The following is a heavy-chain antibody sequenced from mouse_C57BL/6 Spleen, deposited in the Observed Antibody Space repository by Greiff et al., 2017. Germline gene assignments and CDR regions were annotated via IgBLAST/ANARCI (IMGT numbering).Heavy chain of an antibody. Sequence: EVKLMESGPELVKPGASVKIPCKASGYTFTDYNMDWVKQSPGKSLEWIGDMNPNNGGTIYNQKFKGKATLTVDKSSRPAYMELRMLTSKYTAVYCCSWTFCYGSSLYWCFDVWSTGTPVTVCS. V-gene: IGHV1-18*01. CDR2: MNPNNGGT. CDR1: GYTFTDYN. J-gene: IGHJ1*03. CDR3: SWTFCYGSSLYWCFDV. D-gene: IGHD1-1*01.